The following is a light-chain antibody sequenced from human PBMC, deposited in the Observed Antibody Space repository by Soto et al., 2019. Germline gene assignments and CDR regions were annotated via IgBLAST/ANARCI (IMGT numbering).Light chain of an antibody. J-gene: IGKJ4*01. V-gene: IGKV3-20*01. CDR3: QQYDRRPLP. CDR1: QSLDRNY. CDR2: DAS. Sequence: EIVLTQSPGTLSLSPGERATLSCRASQSLDRNYLAWYQHKPGQAPRLLIYDASTRAAGVPDRFSGSGSGTDFTLTISRLEPEDFAVYYCQQYDRRPLPFGGGTKVEIK.